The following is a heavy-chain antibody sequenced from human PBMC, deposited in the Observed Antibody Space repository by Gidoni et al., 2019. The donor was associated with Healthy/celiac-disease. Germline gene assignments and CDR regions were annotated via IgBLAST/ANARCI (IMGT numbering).Heavy chain of an antibody. D-gene: IGHD5-12*01. Sequence: EVQLVESGGGLVKPGGSLRLACAASGFTFSNAWMSWVRQAPGKGLEWVGRIKSKPDGGTTDYAAPVKGRFTISRDDSKNTLYLQMNSLKTEDTAVYYCTTVDIVATIGDGFDYWGQGTLVTVSS. J-gene: IGHJ4*02. CDR2: IKSKPDGGTT. CDR3: TTVDIVATIGDGFDY. CDR1: GFTFSNAW. V-gene: IGHV3-15*01.